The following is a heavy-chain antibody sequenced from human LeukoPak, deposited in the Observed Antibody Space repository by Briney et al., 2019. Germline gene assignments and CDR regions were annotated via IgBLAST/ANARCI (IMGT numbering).Heavy chain of an antibody. Sequence: ETLSLTCAVYGGSFSGYYWSWIRQPPGKGLEWVSLIYSGGSTYYADSVKGRFTISRDNSKNTLYLQLNSLRAEDTAVFYCATAAGTPHDXFDIWGQGTMVTVSS. J-gene: IGHJ3*02. CDR1: GGSFSGYY. CDR2: IYSGGST. V-gene: IGHV3-66*01. D-gene: IGHD6-13*01. CDR3: ATAAGTPHDXFDI.